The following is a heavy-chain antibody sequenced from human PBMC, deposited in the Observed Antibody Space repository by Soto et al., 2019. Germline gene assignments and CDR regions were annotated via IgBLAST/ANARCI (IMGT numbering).Heavy chain of an antibody. J-gene: IGHJ4*02. CDR1: GFSLITSGVG. CDR2: IYWDDVK. Sequence: GPTXGSPTQTLTLTCTFSGFSLITSGVGVALFLQPPGKALEWLALIYWDDVKRYSPSLKTRLNITKDTSKNQVVLTLTNVDPVDTDKYYCEHRTDYDISTGHYNPDYWGQGSMVTVSS. D-gene: IGHD3-9*01. V-gene: IGHV2-5*02. CDR3: EHRTDYDISTGHYNPDY.